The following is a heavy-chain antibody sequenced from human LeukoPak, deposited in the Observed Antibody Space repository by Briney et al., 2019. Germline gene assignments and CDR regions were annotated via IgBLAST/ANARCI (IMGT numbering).Heavy chain of an antibody. CDR3: ARAVAGTDEIDS. Sequence: GGSLRLSCAGSGFSFSSYDMLWVRQATGKGLEWVSAIGSGGDTYYAGSVKGRFTISRESAKNSFYLQMNSLSAGDTAVYFCARAVAGTDEIDSWGQGTVVTVSS. CDR2: IGSGGDT. CDR1: GFSFSSYD. D-gene: IGHD6-19*01. V-gene: IGHV3-13*01. J-gene: IGHJ4*02.